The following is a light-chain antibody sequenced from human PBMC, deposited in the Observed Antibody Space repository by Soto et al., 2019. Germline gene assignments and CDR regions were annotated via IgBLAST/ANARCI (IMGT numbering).Light chain of an antibody. Sequence: QSVLTQPPSVSGAPGQRVTISFTGSSSNIGAGYDVHWYQQLPGTAPKLLIYGNSNRPSGVPDRFSGSKSGTSASLAITGLQAEDEAEYYCQSYDSSLSGSEVFGGGTEVTVL. CDR3: QSYDSSLSGSEV. CDR1: SSNIGAGYD. V-gene: IGLV1-40*01. CDR2: GNS. J-gene: IGLJ3*02.